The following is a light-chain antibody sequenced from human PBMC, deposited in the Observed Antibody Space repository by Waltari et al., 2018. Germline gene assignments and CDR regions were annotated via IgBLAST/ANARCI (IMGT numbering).Light chain of an antibody. J-gene: IGKJ1*01. CDR1: HSIGSS. CDR3: QQYYTTPLT. CDR2: YAS. V-gene: IGKV6-21*01. Sequence: VLTQSPDFQSVTPKEKVTITCRASHSIGSSLHWYQQKSDQSPKLLIKYASQSFSGVPSRFSGSGSGTDFTLTISSLQAEDVAVYYCQQYYTTPLTFGQGTKVEIK.